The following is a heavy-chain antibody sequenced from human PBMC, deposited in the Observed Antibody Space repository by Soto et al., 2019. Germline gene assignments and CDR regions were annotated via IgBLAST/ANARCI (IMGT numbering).Heavy chain of an antibody. CDR2: IYSGGST. J-gene: IGHJ5*02. Sequence: EVQLVESGGGLVQPGGSLRLSCAASGFTVSSNYMSWVRQAPGKGLEWVSVIYSGGSTYYADSVKGRFTISRHNSKNTLYLQTNSLRAEDTAVYYCARGRDCGGDCPNWFAPWGQGTLVTVSS. V-gene: IGHV3-53*04. CDR1: GFTVSSNY. CDR3: ARGRDCGGDCPNWFAP. D-gene: IGHD2-21*02.